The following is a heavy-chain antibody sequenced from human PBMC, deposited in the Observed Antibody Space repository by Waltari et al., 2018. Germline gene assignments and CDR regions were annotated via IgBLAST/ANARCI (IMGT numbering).Heavy chain of an antibody. CDR2: ISSSSTYI. CDR3: AREYGLGNYDILTGYPTLDY. J-gene: IGHJ4*02. Sequence: EVQLVESGGGLVKPGGSLRLSCAASGFTFSSCTMNWVRQAPGKGLEWVSSISSSSTYIYYADSVKGRFTISRDNAKNSLYLQMNSLRAEDTAVYYCAREYGLGNYDILTGYPTLDYWGQGTLVTVSS. CDR1: GFTFSSCT. V-gene: IGHV3-21*01. D-gene: IGHD3-9*01.